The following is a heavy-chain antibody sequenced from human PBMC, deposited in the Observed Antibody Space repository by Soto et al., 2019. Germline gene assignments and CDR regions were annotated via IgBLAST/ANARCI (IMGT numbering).Heavy chain of an antibody. Sequence: GGSLRLSCAASGFTFSSYAMSWVRQAPGKGLEWVSAISGSGGSTYYADSVKGRFTISRDNSKNTLYLQMNSLRAEDTAVYYCAKEALSGSYAFAGFDYWGQGTLVTVSS. CDR3: AKEALSGSYAFAGFDY. CDR2: ISGSGGST. D-gene: IGHD1-26*01. CDR1: GFTFSSYA. J-gene: IGHJ4*02. V-gene: IGHV3-23*01.